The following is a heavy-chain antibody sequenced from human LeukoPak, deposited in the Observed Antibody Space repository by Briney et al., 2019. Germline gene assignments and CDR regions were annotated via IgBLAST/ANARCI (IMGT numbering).Heavy chain of an antibody. CDR2: RNHIGST. D-gene: IGHD5-18*01. Sequence: AETLSLTCAVYGGSFSGYYWSWIRQPPGKGLEWIGERNHIGSTIYNPSLKSRVTISVDTSKNQFSLKLSSVTAADTAVYYCARGAGGYSYGYFFDYWGQGTLVT. J-gene: IGHJ4*02. CDR3: ARGAGGYSYGYFFDY. V-gene: IGHV4-34*01. CDR1: GGSFSGYY.